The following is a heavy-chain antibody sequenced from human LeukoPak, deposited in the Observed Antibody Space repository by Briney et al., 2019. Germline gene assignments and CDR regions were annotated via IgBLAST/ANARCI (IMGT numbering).Heavy chain of an antibody. Sequence: PSETLSLTCTVSGGSISSYYWSWIRQPPGKGLEWIGYIYYSGSTNYNPSLKSRVTISVDTSKNQFSLKLSSVTAADTAVYYCASLADPLKIGGSYYYYYGMDVWGQGTTVTVSS. CDR3: ASLADPLKIGGSYYYYYGMDV. CDR2: IYYSGST. J-gene: IGHJ6*02. V-gene: IGHV4-59*01. CDR1: GGSISSYY. D-gene: IGHD2-15*01.